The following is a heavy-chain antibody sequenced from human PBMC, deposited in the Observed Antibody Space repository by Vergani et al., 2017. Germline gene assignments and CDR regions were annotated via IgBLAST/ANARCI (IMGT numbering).Heavy chain of an antibody. J-gene: IGHJ4*02. CDR2: INHSGST. CDR3: ARMDIVVVVAAHYFDY. CDR1: GGSITYGAFY. V-gene: IGHV4-34*01. Sequence: QVQLQESGPGLVKPSQTLSLTCTVSGGSITYGAFYWSWIRQPPGKGLEWIGEINHSGSTNYNPSLKSRVTISVDTSKNQFSLKLSSVTAADTAVYYCARMDIVVVVAAHYFDYWGQGTLVTVSS. D-gene: IGHD2-15*01.